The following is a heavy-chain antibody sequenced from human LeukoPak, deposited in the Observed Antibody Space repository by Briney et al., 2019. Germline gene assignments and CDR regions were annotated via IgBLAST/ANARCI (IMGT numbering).Heavy chain of an antibody. CDR3: AGERDCGGDCYQGSWFDP. J-gene: IGHJ5*02. CDR2: ITSSGGIT. D-gene: IGHD2-21*02. Sequence: GGSLRLSCAASGFTFNSHEMHWVRQAPGKGLEWVSYITSSGGITYYADSVKGRFTVSRDNAKNSLFLQMNSLRAEDTAIYYCAGERDCGGDCYQGSWFDPWGQGTLVTVSS. CDR1: GFTFNSHE. V-gene: IGHV3-48*03.